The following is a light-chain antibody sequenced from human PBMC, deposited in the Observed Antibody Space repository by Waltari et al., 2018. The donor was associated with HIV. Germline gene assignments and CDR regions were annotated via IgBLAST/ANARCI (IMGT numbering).Light chain of an antibody. CDR1: TGAVTSAYY. J-gene: IGLJ3*02. CDR2: STN. CDR3: QLYYDGAWV. V-gene: IGLV7-43*01. Sequence: QTLVTQEPSLTVSPGGTVTLTCAPSTGAVTSAYYPNWFRLKPGQAPRALIYSTNYKPPWTPVRFSGSLHGGKAALTLSGVQPEDEAEYYCQLYYDGAWVFGGGHKLTVL.